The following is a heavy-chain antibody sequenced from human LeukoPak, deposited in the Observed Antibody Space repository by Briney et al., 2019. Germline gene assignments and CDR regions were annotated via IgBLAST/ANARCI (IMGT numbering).Heavy chain of an antibody. J-gene: IGHJ5*02. V-gene: IGHV3-23*01. Sequence: PGGSLRLSCAASGFTFSGYDMSWVRQAPGKGLEWVSTISGSGGTTYYADSVKGRFTISRDNSKNTLYLQMNSLRAEDTAVYYCAKDPTVSIAAAGTTTEGWFDPWGQGTLVTVSS. CDR2: ISGSGGTT. CDR1: GFTFSGYD. D-gene: IGHD6-13*01. CDR3: AKDPTVSIAAAGTTTEGWFDP.